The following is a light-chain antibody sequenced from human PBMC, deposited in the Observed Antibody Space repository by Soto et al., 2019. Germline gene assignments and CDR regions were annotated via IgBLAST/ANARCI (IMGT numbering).Light chain of an antibody. V-gene: IGLV2-14*03. CDR3: SSYTDIDTVI. J-gene: IGLJ2*01. Sequence: QSALTQPASVSGSPGQSITISCTGTSSDIGRYNYVSWYQHHPGKAPKLMIYDVNNRPSGVSDRFSGSKSGNTASLTISRLQAEDEADYYCSSYTDIDTVIFGGGTKVTVL. CDR1: SSDIGRYNY. CDR2: DVN.